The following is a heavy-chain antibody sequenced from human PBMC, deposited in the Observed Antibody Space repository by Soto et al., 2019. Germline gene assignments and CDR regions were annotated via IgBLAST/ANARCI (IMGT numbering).Heavy chain of an antibody. CDR2: INHSGST. CDR3: AIASGDGDNLMIHP. V-gene: IGHV4-34*01. Sequence: QVQLQQWGAGLLKPSETLSLTCAVYGGSFSGYYWSWIRQPPGKGLEWIGEINHSGSTNYNPSLKGRVTISVDTSKNQFSLKLSYVTAADTAVYYCAIASGDGDNLMIHPWGQGTLVTVSS. J-gene: IGHJ5*02. D-gene: IGHD4-17*01. CDR1: GGSFSGYY.